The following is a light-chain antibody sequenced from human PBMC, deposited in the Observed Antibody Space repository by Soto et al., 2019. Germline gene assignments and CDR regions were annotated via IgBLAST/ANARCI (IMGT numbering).Light chain of an antibody. J-gene: IGKJ5*01. CDR2: DTS. CDR3: QQRSNWPPEIT. Sequence: EIVLTQSPATLSFFPGERPTLSCRASQSVSIYLDRYKQKPGQAPSLLIYDTSNRATGIPARFSGSGSGTGFTLTISSLEPEDFAVYYCQQRSNWPPEITFGQGTRLEIK. CDR1: QSVSIY. V-gene: IGKV3-11*01.